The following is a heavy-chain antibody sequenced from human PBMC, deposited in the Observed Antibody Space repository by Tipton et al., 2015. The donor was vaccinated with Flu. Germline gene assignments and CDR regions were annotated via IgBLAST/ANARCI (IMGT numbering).Heavy chain of an antibody. CDR1: GGSINSYF. J-gene: IGHJ4*02. Sequence: TLSLTCTVSGGSINSYFWHWIRQPPGKGLEWVGYVYYSGTTKYIPSLKSRIITSIDTSKNQFSLKLTSVTAGATAVYYCARGDCSGVHGYFDSWGQGLQVTVSS. CDR2: VYYSGTT. D-gene: IGHD2-15*01. V-gene: IGHV4-59*12. CDR3: ARGDCSGVHGYFDS.